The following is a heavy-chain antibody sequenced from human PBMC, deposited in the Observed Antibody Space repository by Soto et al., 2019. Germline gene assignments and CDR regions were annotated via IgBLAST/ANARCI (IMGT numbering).Heavy chain of an antibody. CDR3: GRGGSSSWSTFDY. CDR2: ISYAGSNK. V-gene: IGHV3-30-3*01. CDR1: GFTISSYA. J-gene: IGHJ4*02. D-gene: IGHD6-13*01. Sequence: QVQLVESGGGVVQPGKSLRLSCAASGFTISSYAMHWVRQAPGKGLEWVAVISYAGSNKYYADSVKGRFTISRDNSKNTLYLQMDSLRAEDTAMYHCGRGGSSSWSTFDYWGQGTLVTVSS.